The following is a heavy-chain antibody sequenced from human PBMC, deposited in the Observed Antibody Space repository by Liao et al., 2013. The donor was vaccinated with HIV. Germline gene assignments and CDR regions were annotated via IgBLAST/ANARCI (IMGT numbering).Heavy chain of an antibody. Sequence: QVQLQESGPGLVKSSETLSLTCSVSGGFISGYHWSWIRQPAGKGLEWIGRIYSSGTTDYNPSLKSRLTMSVDTSQSQFSLRLSSVTAADTAVYFCAREFDYSTSVPEIWGQGTLVTVSS. CDR3: AREFDYSTSVPEI. CDR2: IYSSGTT. D-gene: IGHD6-6*01. V-gene: IGHV4-4*07. CDR1: GGFISGYH. J-gene: IGHJ3*02.